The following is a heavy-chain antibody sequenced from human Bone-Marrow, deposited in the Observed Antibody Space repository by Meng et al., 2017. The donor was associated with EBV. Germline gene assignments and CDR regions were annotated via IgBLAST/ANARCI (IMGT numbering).Heavy chain of an antibody. V-gene: IGHV1-69*01. J-gene: IGHJ4*02. CDR1: GGAFRYSA. CDR3: ARESGRGYTPDF. D-gene: IGHD3-10*01. Sequence: VQVGQSGVEVKKPGSPLKVSRKASGGAFRYSAISWVRQAPGQGLEWMGGLIPDFGTPDYAPNYQDRVTITADESTSTAYMELNSLTTEDTAIYYCARESGRGYTPDFWGQGTLVTVSS. CDR2: LIPDFGTP.